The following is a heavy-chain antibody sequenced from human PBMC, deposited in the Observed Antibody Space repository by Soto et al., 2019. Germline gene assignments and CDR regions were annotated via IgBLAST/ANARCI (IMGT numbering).Heavy chain of an antibody. D-gene: IGHD6-13*01. CDR2: IKQDGSEE. J-gene: IGHJ6*02. Sequence: EVQLVESGGGLVQPGGSLRLCCVDSGFTFSSYWMSWVRQAPVKGLEWVGNIKQDGSEENYADSVKGRFTISRDNAKNSMYLQMNSLRVEDTAVYYCARIAASGRGWDVWGQGTTVVVSS. V-gene: IGHV3-7*01. CDR1: GFTFSSYW. CDR3: ARIAASGRGWDV.